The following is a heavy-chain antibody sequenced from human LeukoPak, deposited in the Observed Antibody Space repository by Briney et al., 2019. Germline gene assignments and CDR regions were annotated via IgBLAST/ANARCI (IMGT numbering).Heavy chain of an antibody. CDR2: VNQDGSEK. D-gene: IGHD1-26*01. V-gene: IGHV3-7*01. Sequence: AGGSLRLSCAASGFTFSSYWMTWVRQAPGKGLEWVANVNQDGSEKYYVDSVKGRFTISRDNAKNSLYLQMNSLRAEDTAVYYCARDEGGSYYRYFDYWGQGTLVTVSS. CDR1: GFTFSSYW. J-gene: IGHJ4*02. CDR3: ARDEGGSYYRYFDY.